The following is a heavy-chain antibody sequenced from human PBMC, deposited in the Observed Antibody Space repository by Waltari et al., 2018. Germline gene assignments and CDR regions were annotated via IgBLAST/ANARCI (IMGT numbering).Heavy chain of an antibody. J-gene: IGHJ4*02. CDR3: ADQTNGYNRYLSV. D-gene: IGHD5-12*01. CDR2: ITGSGSTT. V-gene: IGHV3-23*01. Sequence: MSWVRQAPGKGLEWVSTITGSGSTTYYADAVKGRFTISRDNSKNTLYLQMNTLRAEDSAIYYCADQTNGYNRYLSVGGQGTLVTVSS.